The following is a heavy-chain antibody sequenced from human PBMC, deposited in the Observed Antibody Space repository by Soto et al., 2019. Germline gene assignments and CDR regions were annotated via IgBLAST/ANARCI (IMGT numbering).Heavy chain of an antibody. J-gene: IGHJ4*02. Sequence: VQLVQSGAEVKKPGASVKVSCKASGYTFTSHGINWVRRAPGQGLEWMGWISAHNGNTKYAEKFQGRITVATETSTRTAYMELRSLRSDDTAVYYCARENVNSKSCYVVDYWGQGTLVTVSS. CDR2: ISAHNGNT. D-gene: IGHD3-16*01. V-gene: IGHV1-18*01. CDR3: ARENVNSKSCYVVDY. CDR1: GYTFTSHG.